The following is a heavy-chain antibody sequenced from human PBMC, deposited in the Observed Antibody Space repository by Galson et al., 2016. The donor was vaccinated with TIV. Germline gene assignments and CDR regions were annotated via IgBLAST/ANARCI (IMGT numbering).Heavy chain of an antibody. V-gene: IGHV1-2*02. CDR2: IDPRSVAT. Sequence: SVKVSCKASGDTFTGYSVHWVRQAPGRGLEWMGWIDPRSVATNYARTFQGRVTMTRDTSISTAYMELSRLKSDDTAVYYCARARYGDYFDYWGQGTLVTVSS. CDR1: GDTFTGYS. D-gene: IGHD4-17*01. CDR3: ARARYGDYFDY. J-gene: IGHJ4*02.